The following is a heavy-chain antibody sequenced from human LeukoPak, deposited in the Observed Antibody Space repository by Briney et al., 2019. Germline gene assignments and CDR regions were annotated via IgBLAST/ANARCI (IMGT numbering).Heavy chain of an antibody. CDR1: GYTFTSYG. V-gene: IGHV1-18*01. CDR2: ISAYNGNT. D-gene: IGHD2-15*01. J-gene: IGHJ4*02. Sequence: ASVKVSCKASGYTFTSYGISWVRQAPGQGLEWMGWISAYNGNTNYAQKLQGRVTMTTDTSTSTAYMELRSLRSDDTVVYYCVSTPGYCSGGSCKPLTDFDYWGQGTLVTVSS. CDR3: VSTPGYCSGGSCKPLTDFDY.